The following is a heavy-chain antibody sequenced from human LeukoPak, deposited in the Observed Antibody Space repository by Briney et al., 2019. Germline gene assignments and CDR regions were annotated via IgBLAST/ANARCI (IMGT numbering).Heavy chain of an antibody. CDR1: GGSISSYY. CDR2: IYTSGST. J-gene: IGHJ3*02. D-gene: IGHD3-22*01. V-gene: IGHV4-4*07. Sequence: SETLSLTCTVSGGSISSYYWSWIRQPAGKGLEWIGRIYTSGSTNYNPSLESRVTMSVDTSKNQFSLKLSSVTAADTAVYYCARDNYYDSRDAFDIWGQGTMVTVSS. CDR3: ARDNYYDSRDAFDI.